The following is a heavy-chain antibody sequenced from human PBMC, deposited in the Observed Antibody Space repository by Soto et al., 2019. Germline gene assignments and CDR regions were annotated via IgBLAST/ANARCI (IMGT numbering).Heavy chain of an antibody. Sequence: EVQLVESGGGLVKDGGSLRLSCAVSGITFSNAWMAWVRQAPGKGLEWVGRIQKKADGGATEYAASVKGRLSISRDDSKYTLYLQMDSLTTEDSAVYYCTIMGLGTFQYWGQGTVLTVSS. CDR1: GITFSNAW. D-gene: IGHD1-26*01. CDR3: TIMGLGTFQY. V-gene: IGHV3-15*01. CDR2: IQKKADGGAT. J-gene: IGHJ4*02.